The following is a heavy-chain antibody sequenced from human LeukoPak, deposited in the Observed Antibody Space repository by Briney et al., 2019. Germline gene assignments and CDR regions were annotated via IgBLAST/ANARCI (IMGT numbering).Heavy chain of an antibody. Sequence: GGSLRLSCAASGFTFDDYAMHWVRQAPGKGLEWVSLISWDGGSTYYADSVKGRFTISRDNSKNSLYLQMNSLRAEDTALYYCAKARGGNWWSPFDYWGQGTLVTVSS. CDR3: AKARGGNWWSPFDY. CDR2: ISWDGGST. V-gene: IGHV3-43D*04. D-gene: IGHD4-23*01. J-gene: IGHJ4*02. CDR1: GFTFDDYA.